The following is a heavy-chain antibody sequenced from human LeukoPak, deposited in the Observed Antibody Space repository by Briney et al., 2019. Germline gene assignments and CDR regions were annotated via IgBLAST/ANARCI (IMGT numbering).Heavy chain of an antibody. Sequence: SETLSLTCAVYGASFSGYYWSWVRQPPGKGLEWIGEINHSGSTNYNPSLKSRVTISVDTSKNQFSLKLSSVTAADTAVYYCARTPRGTLYSGSYYRRDAFDIWGQGTMVTVSS. CDR2: INHSGST. CDR1: GASFSGYY. V-gene: IGHV4-34*01. J-gene: IGHJ3*02. D-gene: IGHD1-26*01. CDR3: ARTPRGTLYSGSYYRRDAFDI.